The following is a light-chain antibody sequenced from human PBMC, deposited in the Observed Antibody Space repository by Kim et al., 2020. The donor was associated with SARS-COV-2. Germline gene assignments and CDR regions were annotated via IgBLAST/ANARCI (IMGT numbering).Light chain of an antibody. CDR3: HQYHSTPRG. CDR1: QSVLYSSNNKNY. J-gene: IGKJ3*01. CDR2: WAS. Sequence: DIVMTQSPDSLAVSLGERATINCKSSQSVLYSSNNKNYLAWYQQKPGQPPKLLIYWASTRESGVPDRFSGSGSGTDFTLTISSLQAEDVAVYYCHQYHSTPRGFGPGTKVDIK. V-gene: IGKV4-1*01.